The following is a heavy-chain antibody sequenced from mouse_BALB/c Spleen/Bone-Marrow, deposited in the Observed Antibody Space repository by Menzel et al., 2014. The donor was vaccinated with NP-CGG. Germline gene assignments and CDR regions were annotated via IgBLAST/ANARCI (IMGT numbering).Heavy chain of an antibody. D-gene: IGHD1-1*01. CDR2: INPSTGYT. CDR1: GYTFXSYW. Sequence: VKLVESGAEQAEPGASVKMSCKASGYTFXSYWMHWVRQRPGQGLEWIGYINPSTGYTEYNQKFKDKATLTADKSSSTAYMQLSSLTSEDSAVYYCARPPYYYGSSYDAMDYWGQGTSVTVSS. V-gene: IGHV1-7*01. CDR3: ARPPYYYGSSYDAMDY. J-gene: IGHJ4*01.